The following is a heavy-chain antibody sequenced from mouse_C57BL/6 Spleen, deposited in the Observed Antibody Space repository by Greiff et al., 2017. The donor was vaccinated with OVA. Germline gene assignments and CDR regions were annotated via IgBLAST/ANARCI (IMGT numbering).Heavy chain of an antibody. Sequence: QVQLQQPGAELVKPGASVKLSCKASGYTFTSYWMHWVKQRPGQGLEWIGMIHPNSGSTNYNEKFKSKATLTVDKSSSTAYMQLSSLTSEDSAVYYCARNPVYYGSRNFDYWGQGTTLTVSS. CDR3: ARNPVYYGSRNFDY. V-gene: IGHV1-64*01. CDR1: GYTFTSYW. CDR2: IHPNSGST. J-gene: IGHJ2*01. D-gene: IGHD1-1*01.